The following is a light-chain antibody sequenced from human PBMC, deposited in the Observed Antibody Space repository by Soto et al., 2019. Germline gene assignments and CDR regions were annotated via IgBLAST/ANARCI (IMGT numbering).Light chain of an antibody. V-gene: IGKV3-11*01. CDR2: DES. Sequence: EIMLTQSPATRSLSPGERATLSCRASQSISNYLAWYQQKPGQPPRLLIYDESNRAAATPAMFSGSGSGTDFTLTISSLEPEDVAVYYCQQYFTTPWTFGPGTKVDIK. J-gene: IGKJ3*01. CDR3: QQYFTTPWT. CDR1: QSISNY.